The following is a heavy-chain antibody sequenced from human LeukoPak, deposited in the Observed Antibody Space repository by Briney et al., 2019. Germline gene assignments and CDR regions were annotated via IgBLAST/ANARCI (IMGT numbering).Heavy chain of an antibody. V-gene: IGHV4-34*01. CDR2: INHSGST. J-gene: IGHJ5*02. D-gene: IGHD5-12*01. Sequence: SETLSLTCAVYGGSFSGYYWSWIRQPPGKGLEWIGEINHSGSTNYNPSLKSRVTISVDTSKNQFSLKLSSVTAADTAVYYCARGGYGGYADNWFDPWGQGTLVTVSS. CDR3: ARGGYGGYADNWFDP. CDR1: GGSFSGYY.